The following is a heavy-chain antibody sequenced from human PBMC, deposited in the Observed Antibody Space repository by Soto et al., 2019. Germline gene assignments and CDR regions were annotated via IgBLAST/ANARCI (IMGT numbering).Heavy chain of an antibody. D-gene: IGHD6-19*01. V-gene: IGHV3-23*01. Sequence: SLRLSCAASGFTFSSYAMSWVRQAPGKGLEWVSAISGSGGSTYYADSVKGRFTISRDNSKNTLYLQMNSLRAEDTAVYYCAKDGWSSGWYRDYYYYYGMDVWGQGTTVTVSS. CDR3: AKDGWSSGWYRDYYYYYGMDV. J-gene: IGHJ6*02. CDR2: ISGSGGST. CDR1: GFTFSSYA.